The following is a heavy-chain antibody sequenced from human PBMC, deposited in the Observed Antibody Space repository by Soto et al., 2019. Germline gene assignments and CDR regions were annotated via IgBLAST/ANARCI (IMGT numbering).Heavy chain of an antibody. V-gene: IGHV1-18*04. J-gene: IGHJ6*02. D-gene: IGHD3-10*01. CDR3: ARDHRGLGFGESKFSGMDV. CDR2: ISAYNGNT. CDR1: GYTFTSYG. Sequence: QVQLVQSGAEVKKPGASVKVSCKASGYTFTSYGISWVRQAPGQGLEWMGWISAYNGNTNYAQKLQGRVTMTTDTSTSTAYMELRSLRSDDTAVYYCARDHRGLGFGESKFSGMDVWGQGTTVTVSS.